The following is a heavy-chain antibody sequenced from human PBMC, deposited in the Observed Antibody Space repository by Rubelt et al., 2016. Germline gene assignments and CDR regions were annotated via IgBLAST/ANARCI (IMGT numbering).Heavy chain of an antibody. D-gene: IGHD3-16*01. J-gene: IGHJ6*02. V-gene: IGHV3-23*03. Sequence: EVQLVESGGGLVQPGGSLRLSCAASGFTFSSYAMSWVRQAPGKGLEWVSVIYSGGSTYYADSVKGRFTISRDKSKNTLYVQMNSLRAEDTAVYYCTKDQGDGRTYYYGMDVWGQGTSVTVSS. CDR1: GFTFSSYA. CDR2: IYSGGST. CDR3: TKDQGDGRTYYYGMDV.